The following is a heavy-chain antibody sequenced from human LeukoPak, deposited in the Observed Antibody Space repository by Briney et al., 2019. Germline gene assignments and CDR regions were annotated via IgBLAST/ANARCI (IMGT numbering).Heavy chain of an antibody. CDR2: VYHSGGS. CDR3: AKAGTTGIHHWFDP. Sequence: SETLSLTCVVSGYSISNDYYWGWIRQPPGKGLEWIGNVYHSGGSYYNPSLKSRVTILVDTTKNQFSLKLSSVTAADTAVYYCAKAGTTGIHHWFDPWGQGNLVTVSS. V-gene: IGHV4-38-2*01. CDR1: GYSISNDYY. D-gene: IGHD1-1*01. J-gene: IGHJ5*02.